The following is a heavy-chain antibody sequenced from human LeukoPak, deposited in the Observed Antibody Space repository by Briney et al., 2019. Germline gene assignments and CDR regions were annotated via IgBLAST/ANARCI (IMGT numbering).Heavy chain of an antibody. CDR1: GYTFTSYD. D-gene: IGHD6-13*01. CDR2: MNPNSGNT. Sequence: ASVKVSCKASGYTFTSYDINWVRQATGQGLEWMGWMNPNSGNTGYAQKFQGRVTMTRNTSMSTAYMELSSLRSEDTAVYYCARRYSSSRFVSEFDYWGQGTLVTVSS. J-gene: IGHJ4*02. V-gene: IGHV1-8*01. CDR3: ARRYSSSRFVSEFDY.